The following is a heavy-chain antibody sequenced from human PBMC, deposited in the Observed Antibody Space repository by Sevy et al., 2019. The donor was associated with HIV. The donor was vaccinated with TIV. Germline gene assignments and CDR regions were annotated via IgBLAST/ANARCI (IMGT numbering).Heavy chain of an antibody. CDR1: GGTFSSYA. J-gene: IGHJ5*02. CDR2: IIPIPGIP. Sequence: ASVKVSCKASGGTFSSYAINWVRQAPGQGLEWMGRIIPIPGIPNYAQKFQGRVTITADKSTRTAYMELSSLRSEDTAVYYCARDASSYCTSYSCYGGWFDPWGQGTLVTVSS. V-gene: IGHV1-69*04. D-gene: IGHD2-2*01. CDR3: ARDASSYCTSYSCYGGWFDP.